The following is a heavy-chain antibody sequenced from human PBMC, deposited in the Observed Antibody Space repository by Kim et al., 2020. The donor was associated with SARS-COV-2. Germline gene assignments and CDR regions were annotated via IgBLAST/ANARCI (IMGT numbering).Heavy chain of an antibody. Sequence: YAVSVKSRITINPETSKNQFSLQLNSVTPEDTAVYYCARTYSSSLGHFDYWGQGTLVTVSS. J-gene: IGHJ4*02. D-gene: IGHD6-6*01. CDR3: ARTYSSSLGHFDY. V-gene: IGHV6-1*01.